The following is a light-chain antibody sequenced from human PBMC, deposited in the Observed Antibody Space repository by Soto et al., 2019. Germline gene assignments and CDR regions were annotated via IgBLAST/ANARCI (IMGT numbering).Light chain of an antibody. Sequence: EIVLTQSPGTLSLSPVERATLSCRASQSVSNNYLAWYQQKPGQAPRRLIYGASSRATGIPDRFSGSGSGTDFTLTISRLEPEDFAVYYCQQYGSTPITFGQGTRLEIK. V-gene: IGKV3-20*01. CDR3: QQYGSTPIT. CDR2: GAS. CDR1: QSVSNNY. J-gene: IGKJ5*01.